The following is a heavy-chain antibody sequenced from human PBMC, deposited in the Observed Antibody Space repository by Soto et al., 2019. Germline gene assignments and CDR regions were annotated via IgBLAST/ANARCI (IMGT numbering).Heavy chain of an antibody. Sequence: QVHLVESGGGVVQPGTSLRVSCVGSGFTFRSYVIHWVRQAPGKGLEWVALTSYDGSDKYYDDSVRGRFTISRDNSRNTVDLQMDSLRLEDTDLYYCARWGTTGGLDVWGQGTLVSV. V-gene: IGHV3-30*19. D-gene: IGHD3-16*01. J-gene: IGHJ1*01. CDR3: ARWGTTGGLDV. CDR2: TSYDGSDK. CDR1: GFTFRSYV.